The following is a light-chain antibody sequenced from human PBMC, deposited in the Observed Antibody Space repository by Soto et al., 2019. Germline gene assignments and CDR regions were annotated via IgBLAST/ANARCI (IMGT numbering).Light chain of an antibody. CDR2: DVS. CDR3: FSYTRSSTWV. J-gene: IGLJ3*02. CDR1: SSDVGSYNY. Sequence: QSALTQPASVSGSPGQSITISCTGNSSDVGSYNYVSWYQQHPGKAPKLMIYDVSNRPSGVSNRFSGSKSGNTASLTISGLQAEDEADYYCFSYTRSSTWVFGGGTKVTVL. V-gene: IGLV2-14*03.